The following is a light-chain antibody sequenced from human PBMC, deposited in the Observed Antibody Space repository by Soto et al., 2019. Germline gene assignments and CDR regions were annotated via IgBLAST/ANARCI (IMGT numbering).Light chain of an antibody. CDR3: QQQYGSSGA. Sequence: VQLTLSPSTLSGSFGDRVPITCRASQTISSWLAWYQQKPGKAPKLLIYTASTLNRGVPSRFCGSGSWTTFSLTIISRLPDDFVTEYCQQQYGSSGAFGQGTKVDI. CDR1: QTISSW. CDR2: TAS. J-gene: IGKJ1*01. V-gene: IGKV1-5*03.